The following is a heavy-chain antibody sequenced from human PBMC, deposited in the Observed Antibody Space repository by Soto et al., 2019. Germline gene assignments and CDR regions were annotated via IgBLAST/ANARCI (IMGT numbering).Heavy chain of an antibody. CDR2: INAGNGNT. J-gene: IGHJ6*03. CDR1: GYTFTSYA. V-gene: IGHV1-3*01. Sequence: QVPLVQSGAEVKKPGASVKVSCKASGYTFTSYAMHWVRQAPGQMLEWMGWINAGNGNTKYSQKFQGRVTITRDTSASAAYVELSSLRSEDTAAYDCARRGNSLTGPPPGGYYYCMGVWGKGTTVTVSS. D-gene: IGHD3-9*01. CDR3: ARRGNSLTGPPPGGYYYCMGV.